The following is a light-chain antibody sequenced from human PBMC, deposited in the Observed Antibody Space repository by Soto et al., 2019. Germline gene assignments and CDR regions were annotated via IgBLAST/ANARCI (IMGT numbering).Light chain of an antibody. J-gene: IGKJ5*01. Sequence: EIVLTQSPGTLSLSPGERATLSCRASQSVSSSYLAWYQQKPGQAPRLLIYGASSRATGIPARFSGSGSGTDFTLTISSLDPEDFAVYYCQQRSAWPQITFGQGTRLEI. CDR2: GAS. CDR3: QQRSAWPQIT. CDR1: QSVSSSY. V-gene: IGKV3D-20*02.